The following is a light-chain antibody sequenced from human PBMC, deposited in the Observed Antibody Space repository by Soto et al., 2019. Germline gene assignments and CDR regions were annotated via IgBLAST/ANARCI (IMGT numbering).Light chain of an antibody. Sequence: HSVLTQPASVSGSPGQSITISCTGTSSDVGSYNLVSWYQQHPGKAPKLMIYEDTKRPSGVSNRFSGSKSGNTASLTISGLQAEDEADYYCSSYAGSTTYVVFGGGTKLTVL. J-gene: IGLJ2*01. CDR3: SSYAGSTTYVV. V-gene: IGLV2-23*01. CDR2: EDT. CDR1: SSDVGSYNL.